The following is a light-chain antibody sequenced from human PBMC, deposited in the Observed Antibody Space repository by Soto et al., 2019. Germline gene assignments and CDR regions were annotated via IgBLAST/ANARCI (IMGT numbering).Light chain of an antibody. CDR2: DVT. CDR3: SSYSSSTTHVV. Sequence: QSVLTQPASVSGSPGRSVTISCTGTSSDVGDFNYVSWYQHLPGRAPKLIIYDVTNRPSGISYRFSASKSGRTASLTLSGLQADDEADYYCSSYSSSTTHVVFGGGTKLTVL. CDR1: SSDVGDFNY. J-gene: IGLJ2*01. V-gene: IGLV2-14*03.